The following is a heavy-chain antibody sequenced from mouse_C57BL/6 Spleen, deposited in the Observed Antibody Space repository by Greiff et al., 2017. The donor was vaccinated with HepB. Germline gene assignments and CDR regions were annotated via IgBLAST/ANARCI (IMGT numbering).Heavy chain of an antibody. J-gene: IGHJ4*01. CDR2: IYPGSGNT. CDR1: GYTFTDYY. Sequence: VQLQESGAELVRPGASVKLSCKASGYTFTDYYINWVKQRPGQGLEWIARIYPGSGNTYYNEKFKGKATLTAEKSSSTAYMQLSSLTSEDSAVYFCARGAQAMRSYYAMDYWGQGTSVTVSS. D-gene: IGHD3-2*02. CDR3: ARGAQAMRSYYAMDY. V-gene: IGHV1-76*01.